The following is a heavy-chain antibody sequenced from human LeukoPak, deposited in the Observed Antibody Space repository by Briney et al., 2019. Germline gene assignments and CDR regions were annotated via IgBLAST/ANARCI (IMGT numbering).Heavy chain of an antibody. D-gene: IGHD3-22*01. V-gene: IGHV3-48*03. CDR1: GFTFRSYE. Sequence: GGSLRLSCAASGFTFRSYEIHWVRQAPGKGLEWISYISTSGDTMYHADSVKGRFTISRDNAKNSVYLHMNSLRAEDTAVYYCARDVDESYYYDSSGNPSGAVDIWGQGTTVTVSS. CDR3: ARDVDESYYYDSSGNPSGAVDI. CDR2: ISTSGDTM. J-gene: IGHJ3*02.